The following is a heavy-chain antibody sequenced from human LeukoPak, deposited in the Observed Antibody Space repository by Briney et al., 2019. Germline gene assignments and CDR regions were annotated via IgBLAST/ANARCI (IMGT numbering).Heavy chain of an antibody. V-gene: IGHV4-31*03. Sequence: SETLSLTCTVSGGSISSGGYYWSWLRQHPGTGLEWIGYIYYSGSTYYNPSLKSRVTISVDTSKNQFSLKLSSVTAADTAVYYCARDDVDYGAFDIWGQGTMVTVSS. CDR1: GGSISSGGYY. J-gene: IGHJ3*02. D-gene: IGHD4-17*01. CDR2: IYYSGST. CDR3: ARDDVDYGAFDI.